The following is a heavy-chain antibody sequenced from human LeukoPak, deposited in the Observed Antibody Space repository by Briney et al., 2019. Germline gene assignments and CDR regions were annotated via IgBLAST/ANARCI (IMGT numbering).Heavy chain of an antibody. V-gene: IGHV3-21*01. CDR3: ARDSVFFDAFDI. CDR1: GFTFSSYG. J-gene: IGHJ3*02. D-gene: IGHD1-14*01. Sequence: GRSLRLSCAASGFTFSSYGMNWVRQAPGKGLEWVSSISSSSSYIYYADSVKGRFTISRDNAKNSLYLQMNSLRAEDTAVYYCARDSVFFDAFDIWGQGTMVTVSS. CDR2: ISSSSSYI.